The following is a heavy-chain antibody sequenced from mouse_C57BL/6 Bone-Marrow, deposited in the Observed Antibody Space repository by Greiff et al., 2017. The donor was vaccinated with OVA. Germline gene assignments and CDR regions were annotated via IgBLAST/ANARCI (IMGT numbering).Heavy chain of an antibody. V-gene: IGHV1-54*01. CDR1: GYAFTNYL. D-gene: IGHD1-1*01. CDR2: INPGSGCT. CDR3: ARFPYYYGSSHWYFDV. J-gene: IGHJ1*03. Sequence: QVQLKQSGAELVRPGTSVKVSCKASGYAFTNYLIEWVKQRPGQGLEWIGVINPGSGCTNYNEKFKGKATLTADKSSSTAYMQLSSLTSEDSAVYFCARFPYYYGSSHWYFDVWGTGTTVTVSS.